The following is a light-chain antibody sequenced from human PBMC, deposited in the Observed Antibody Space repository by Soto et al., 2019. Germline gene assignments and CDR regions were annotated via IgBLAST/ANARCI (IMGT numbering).Light chain of an antibody. Sequence: QLVLTQSSSASASLGSSVKLTCTLSSGHSSYIIAWHQQQPGKAPRYLMKLEGSGSYNKGSGVPDRFSGSSSGADRYLTISNLQFEDEADYYCETWDSNTHTVFGGETNLTVL. V-gene: IGLV4-60*02. CDR3: ETWDSNTHTV. CDR1: SGHSSYI. J-gene: IGLJ3*02. CDR2: LEGSGSY.